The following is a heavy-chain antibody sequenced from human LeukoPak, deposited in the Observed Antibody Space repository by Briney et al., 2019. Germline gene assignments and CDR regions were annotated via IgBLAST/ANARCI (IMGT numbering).Heavy chain of an antibody. D-gene: IGHD6-19*01. CDR3: ARDQGIAVARNNWFDP. CDR1: GFSFSSYW. Sequence: GGSLRLSCAASGFSFSSYWMSWVRQAPGKGLEWVANIKQDGSEKYYVDSVKGRFTISRDNAKNSLYLQMNSLRAEDTAVYYCARDQGIAVARNNWFDPWGQGTLVTVSS. V-gene: IGHV3-7*04. J-gene: IGHJ5*02. CDR2: IKQDGSEK.